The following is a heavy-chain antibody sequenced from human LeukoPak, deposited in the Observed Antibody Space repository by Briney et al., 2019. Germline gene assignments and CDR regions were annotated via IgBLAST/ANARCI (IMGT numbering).Heavy chain of an antibody. CDR2: IYSGGST. CDR1: GFTFSSYS. CDR3: ASAYSSSWYYFDY. J-gene: IGHJ4*02. D-gene: IGHD6-13*01. V-gene: IGHV3-66*01. Sequence: GGSLRLSCAASGFTFSSYSMNWVRQAPGKGLEWVSVIYSGGSTYYADSVKGRFTISRDNSKNTLYLQMNSLRAEDTAVYYCASAYSSSWYYFDYWGQGTLVTVSS.